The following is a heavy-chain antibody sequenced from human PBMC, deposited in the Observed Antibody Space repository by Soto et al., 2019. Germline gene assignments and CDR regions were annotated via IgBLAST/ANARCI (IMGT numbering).Heavy chain of an antibody. Sequence: SETLSLTCTVSGGSISSYYWSWIRQPPGKGLEWIGYIYYSGSTNYNPSLKSRVTISVDTSKNQFSLKLSSVTAADTAVYYCARANRYNWNYVAVTHFEYWGQGALVTVSS. D-gene: IGHD1-7*01. CDR2: IYYSGST. CDR1: GGSISSYY. V-gene: IGHV4-59*08. J-gene: IGHJ4*02. CDR3: ARANRYNWNYVAVTHFEY.